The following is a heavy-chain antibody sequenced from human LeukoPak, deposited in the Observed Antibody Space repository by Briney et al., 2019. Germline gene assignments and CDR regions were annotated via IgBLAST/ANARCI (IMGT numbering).Heavy chain of an antibody. CDR1: GGTFSSYA. Sequence: SVKVSCKASGGTFSSYAISWVRQAPGQGLERMGRIIPIFGTANYAQKFQGRVTITTDESTSTAYMELSSLRSEDTAVYYCARESSRDGYNFRRFDYWGQGTLVTVSS. CDR3: ARESSRDGYNFRRFDY. V-gene: IGHV1-69*05. CDR2: IIPIFGTA. J-gene: IGHJ4*02. D-gene: IGHD5-24*01.